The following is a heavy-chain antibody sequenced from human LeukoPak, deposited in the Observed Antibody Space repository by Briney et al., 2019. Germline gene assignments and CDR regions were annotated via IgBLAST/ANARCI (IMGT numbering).Heavy chain of an antibody. J-gene: IGHJ6*03. CDR1: GFTFSSES. V-gene: IGHV3-74*01. CDR2: INSDGGST. Sequence: GETLKLSCAASGFTFSSESMHWVRQAPGKEVEGVTGINSDGGSTRYAESVKGRFTISRDNAKNTLYLQMSRQRGEDTAVKYCAKDMDFWGKGTTVTVSS. CDR3: AKDMDF.